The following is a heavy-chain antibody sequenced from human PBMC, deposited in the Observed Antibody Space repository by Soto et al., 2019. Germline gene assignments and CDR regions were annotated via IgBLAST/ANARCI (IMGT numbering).Heavy chain of an antibody. J-gene: IGHJ3*02. D-gene: IGHD1-1*01. V-gene: IGHV3-53*04. CDR3: ARANDLNAFDI. CDR1: GVIATAKY. Sequence: EVQLVESGGGQVQPGGSLRLSCAASGVIATAKYMNWVRQAPGGVLEWVAVIYNSGSTYHAESFKGRVTISRHDSKNTLYLQMDSLRPEDTAVYYCARANDLNAFDIWGQGTMVTVSS. CDR2: IYNSGST.